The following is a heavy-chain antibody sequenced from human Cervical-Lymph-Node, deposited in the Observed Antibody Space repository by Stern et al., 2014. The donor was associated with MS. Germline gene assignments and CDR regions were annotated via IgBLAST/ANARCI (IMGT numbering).Heavy chain of an antibody. CDR2: IVVGSGNT. CDR3: AAPGITGIYYYGMDV. Sequence: QLVQSGPEVKKPGTSVKVSCKASGFTFTSSAVQWVRQARGQRLEWEGWIVVGSGNTNYAQKFPERVTITRDISPSTADMELSILRSEDTAVYYCAAPGITGIYYYGMDVWGQGTTVTVSS. V-gene: IGHV1-58*01. D-gene: IGHD1-20*01. J-gene: IGHJ6*02. CDR1: GFTFTSSA.